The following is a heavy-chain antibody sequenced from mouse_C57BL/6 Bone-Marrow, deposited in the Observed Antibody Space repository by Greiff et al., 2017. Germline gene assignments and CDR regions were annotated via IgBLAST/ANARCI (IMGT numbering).Heavy chain of an antibody. D-gene: IGHD3-3*01. V-gene: IGHV5-16*01. CDR3: AIDLGIAMAY. CDR2: INNDGNST. Sequence: EVKLQESVGGLVQPGRSMRLSCTASAFPFSDYYMAWVRQVPEKGLEWVANINNDGNSTYYLDSLKSRFIISRDNAKNNLYLQMSSLNYEDTSTYYCAIDLGIAMAYRGQGTSDTVPS. J-gene: IGHJ4*01. CDR1: AFPFSDYY.